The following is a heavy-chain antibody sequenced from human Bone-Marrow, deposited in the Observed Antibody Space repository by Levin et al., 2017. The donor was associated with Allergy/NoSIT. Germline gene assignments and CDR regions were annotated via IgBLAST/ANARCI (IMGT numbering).Heavy chain of an antibody. V-gene: IGHV3-30-3*01. Sequence: RTGGSLRLSCAASGFTFNKYSIHWVRQAPGKGLEWVTMISYDEHNEYYSDSVKGRFTVSRDKSKNTLYLQMNSLRPDDTAVYFCARGLPESSSGWFFDSWGQGAMVTVSS. CDR1: GFTFNKYS. CDR2: ISYDEHNE. D-gene: IGHD6-19*01. CDR3: ARGLPESSSGWFFDS. J-gene: IGHJ4*02.